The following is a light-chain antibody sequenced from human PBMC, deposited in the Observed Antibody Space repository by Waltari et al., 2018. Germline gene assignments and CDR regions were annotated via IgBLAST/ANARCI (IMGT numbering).Light chain of an antibody. CDR3: APWDDSLNGPV. Sequence: QSVLTQPPSASGPPGQTVTIPCSGSTSNIGSNTVNWYQKVPGTAPKLLIYSKNERPSGVPDRFSGSKSGTSASLAIRGLLSEDEGDYYCAPWDDSLNGPVFGGGTRLTVL. J-gene: IGLJ3*02. CDR2: SKN. CDR1: TSNIGSNT. V-gene: IGLV1-44*01.